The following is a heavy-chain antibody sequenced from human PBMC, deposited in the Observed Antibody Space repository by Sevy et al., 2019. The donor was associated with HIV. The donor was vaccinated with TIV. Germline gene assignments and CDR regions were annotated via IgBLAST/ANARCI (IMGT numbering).Heavy chain of an antibody. Sequence: GGSLRLSCAASGLTFSTYGMHWVRQAPGKGLEWVANIKQDGSEKNYVDSVKGRFTISRDNAKNSLYLQMNSLRADDTAVYYCARDGVMGSYWGQGTLVTVSS. CDR2: IKQDGSEK. V-gene: IGHV3-7*01. CDR1: GLTFSTYG. D-gene: IGHD3-16*01. J-gene: IGHJ4*02. CDR3: ARDGVMGSY.